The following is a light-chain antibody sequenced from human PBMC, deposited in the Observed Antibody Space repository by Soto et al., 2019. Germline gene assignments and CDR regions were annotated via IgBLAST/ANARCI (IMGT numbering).Light chain of an antibody. J-gene: IGLJ2*01. CDR3: QSYDSGRVGLV. V-gene: IGLV1-40*01. CDR2: TKT. CDR1: TSNIGAGYD. Sequence: QAVVTQPPSVSGAPGQRITLACTGSTSNIGAGYDLHWYRQFPGAAPKALLSTKTHRPSGVPDRFSAAKSGTSASLAIIGLQPEDEAEYYCQSYDSGRVGLVFGTGTQVTVL.